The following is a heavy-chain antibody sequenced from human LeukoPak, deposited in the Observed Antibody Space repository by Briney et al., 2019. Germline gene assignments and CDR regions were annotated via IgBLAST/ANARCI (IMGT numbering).Heavy chain of an antibody. CDR1: GGSISSGNYY. J-gene: IGHJ4*02. CDR3: ARPGSDGSYYY. CDR2: ILYGGSP. D-gene: IGHD1-26*01. Sequence: PSETLSLTCTVSGGSISSGNYYWGWIRQPPGKGLEWIGSILYGGSPSYSPSLQSRVTISMDTSKNQLSLKVSSVTAADTAVYYCARPGSDGSYYYWGQGTLVSVS. V-gene: IGHV4-39*01.